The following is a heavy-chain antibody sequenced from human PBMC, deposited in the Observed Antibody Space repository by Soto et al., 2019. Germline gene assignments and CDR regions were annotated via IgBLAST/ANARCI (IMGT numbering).Heavy chain of an antibody. J-gene: IGHJ5*02. CDR2: IYYSGST. V-gene: IGHV4-59*01. CDR3: AREVRFLEWFRWLDP. CDR1: GGSISSYY. D-gene: IGHD3-3*01. Sequence: SETLSLTCTVSGGSISSYYWSWFRQPPGKGLEWIGYIYYSGSTSYNPSLKSRVTISVDTSKNHFSLKLRSVTAADTAVYYCAREVRFLEWFRWLDPWGQGTQVTVSS.